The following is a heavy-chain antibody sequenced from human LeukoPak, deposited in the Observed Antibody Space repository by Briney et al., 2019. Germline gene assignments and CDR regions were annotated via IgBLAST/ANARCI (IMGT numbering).Heavy chain of an antibody. CDR2: ISGSGSST. D-gene: IGHD6-13*01. J-gene: IGHJ4*02. V-gene: IGHV3-23*01. CDR3: AKDPYSSSWYWIDY. CDR1: GFTFSSYA. Sequence: PGGSLRLSCAASGFTFSSYAMSWVRQAPGKGLEWVSAISGSGSSTYYADSVKGRFTISRDNSKNTLYLQMNSLRAEDTAVYYCAKDPYSSSWYWIDYWGQGTLVTVSS.